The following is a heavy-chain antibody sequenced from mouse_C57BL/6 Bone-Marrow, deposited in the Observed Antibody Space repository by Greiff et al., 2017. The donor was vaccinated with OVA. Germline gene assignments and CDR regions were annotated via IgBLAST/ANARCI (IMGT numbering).Heavy chain of an antibody. CDR2: IRNKANGYTT. J-gene: IGHJ4*01. Sequence: DVMLVESGGGLVQPGGSLSLSCAASGFTFTDYYMSWVRQPPGKALEWLGFIRNKANGYTTEYSASVKGRFTISRDNSQSILYLQMNALRAEDSATYYCARYRRKDYAMDYWGQGTSVTVSS. CDR3: ARYRRKDYAMDY. V-gene: IGHV7-3*01. CDR1: GFTFTDYY.